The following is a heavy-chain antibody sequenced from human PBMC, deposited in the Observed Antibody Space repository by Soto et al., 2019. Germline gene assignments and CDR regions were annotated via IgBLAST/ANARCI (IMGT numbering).Heavy chain of an antibody. D-gene: IGHD3-10*01. CDR2: ITWNSRVL. CDR3: AKGRYGCWSPYYFDS. CDR1: GVNFDDFA. Sequence: GGSLRLSCAGTGVNFDDFAMHWVRQAPGKGLEWVSGITWNSRVLAYADSVKRRFTISRDNARNSLYLQMDGLRDEDTALYYCAKGRYGCWSPYYFDSWGQGTLVTVSS. V-gene: IGHV3-9*01. J-gene: IGHJ4*02.